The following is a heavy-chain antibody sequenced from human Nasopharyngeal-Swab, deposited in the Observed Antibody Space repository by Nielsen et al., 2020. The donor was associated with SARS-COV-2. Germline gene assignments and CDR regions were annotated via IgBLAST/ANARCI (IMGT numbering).Heavy chain of an antibody. CDR2: INHSGST. D-gene: IGHD6-19*01. J-gene: IGHJ4*02. V-gene: IGHV4-34*01. Sequence: SETLSLTCAVYGGSFSGYYWSWIRQPPGKGLEWIGEINHSGSTNYNPSLKSRVTISVDTSKNQFSLKLSSVTAADTAVYYCARGSSGWFWGQGTLVTVSS. CDR3: ARGSSGWF. CDR1: GGSFSGYY.